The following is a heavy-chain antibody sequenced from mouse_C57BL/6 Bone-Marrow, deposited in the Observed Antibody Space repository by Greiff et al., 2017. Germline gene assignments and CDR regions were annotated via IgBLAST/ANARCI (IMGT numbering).Heavy chain of an antibody. J-gene: IGHJ1*03. CDR2: SYWDDDK. D-gene: IGHD1-1*01. CDR3: ARRGDYGSSHWYFDV. CDR1: GFSLSTSGMG. Sequence: QVTLKVSGPGILQSSQTLSLTCSFSGFSLSTSGMGVSWIRQPSGKGLEWLAHSYWDDDKRYNPSLKSRLTISKDTSRNQVFLKITSVDTADTATYYCARRGDYGSSHWYFDVWGTGTTVTVSS. V-gene: IGHV8-12*01.